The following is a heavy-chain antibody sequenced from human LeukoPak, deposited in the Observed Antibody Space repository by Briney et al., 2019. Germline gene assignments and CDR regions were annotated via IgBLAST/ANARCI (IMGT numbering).Heavy chain of an antibody. D-gene: IGHD1-26*01. CDR3: ARAGTVSGSYLGHYYFYMDV. J-gene: IGHJ6*03. Sequence: ASVKVSCKASGGTFSSYAISWVRQAPGQGLEWMGWINPNSGGTNYAQKFQGRVTMTRDTSISTAYMELSRLRSDDTAVYYCARAGTVSGSYLGHYYFYMDVWGKGTTVTISS. CDR2: INPNSGGT. V-gene: IGHV1-2*02. CDR1: GGTFSSYA.